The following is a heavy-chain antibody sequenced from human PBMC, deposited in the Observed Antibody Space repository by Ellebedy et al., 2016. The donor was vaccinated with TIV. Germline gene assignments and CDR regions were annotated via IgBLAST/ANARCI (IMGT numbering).Heavy chain of an antibody. D-gene: IGHD6-19*01. CDR2: ISWNSGSI. CDR1: GFTFDDYA. J-gene: IGHJ4*02. V-gene: IGHV3-9*01. CDR3: AKASQAVAGTLSLSDFDY. Sequence: GGSLRLXXAASGFTFDDYAMHWVRQAPGKGLEWVSGISWNSGSIGYADSVKGRFTISRDNAKNSLYLQMNSLRAEDTALYYCAKASQAVAGTLSLSDFDYWGQGTLVTVSS.